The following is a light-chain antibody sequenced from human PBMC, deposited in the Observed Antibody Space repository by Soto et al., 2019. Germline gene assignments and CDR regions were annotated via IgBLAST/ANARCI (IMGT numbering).Light chain of an antibody. CDR3: QQYNNWPPWT. J-gene: IGKJ1*01. CDR2: GAS. Sequence: DIVMTQSPDSLAVSLGERATINCKSSQSVLFSSTNNSNLVWYQQKPGQAPRLLIYGASTRATGIPARFSGSGSGTEFTLTISSLQSEDFAVYYCQQYNNWPPWTFGQGTKVDIK. CDR1: QSVLFSSTNNSN. V-gene: IGKV3-15*01.